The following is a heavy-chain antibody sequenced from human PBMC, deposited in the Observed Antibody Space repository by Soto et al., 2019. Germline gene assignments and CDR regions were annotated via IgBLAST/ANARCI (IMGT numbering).Heavy chain of an antibody. CDR1: GFTFSSYA. CDR2: ISYDGSNK. J-gene: IGHJ5*02. D-gene: IGHD3-3*01. V-gene: IGHV3-30-3*01. Sequence: HPGGSLRLSCAASGFTFSSYAMHWVRQAPGKGLEWVAVISYDGSNKYYADSVKGRFTISRDNSKNTLYLQMNSLRAEDTAVYYCARSKKTIFTPSDPWGQGTLVTVSS. CDR3: ARSKKTIFTPSDP.